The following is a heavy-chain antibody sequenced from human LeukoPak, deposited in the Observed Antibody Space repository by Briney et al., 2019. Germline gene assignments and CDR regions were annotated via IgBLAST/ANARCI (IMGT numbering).Heavy chain of an antibody. J-gene: IGHJ4*02. CDR3: AKDPDGQYTYSWYFTDY. V-gene: IGHV3-23*01. CDR1: GFTVSSNYA. D-gene: IGHD6-13*01. CDR2: ITGSGVST. Sequence: GGSLRLSCAASGFTVSSNYAMNWVRQAPGKGLEWVSTITGSGVSTYYADSVKGRFTISRDNSKNTLYLQMSSLRAEDTAVYYCAKDPDGQYTYSWYFTDYWGQGTLVTVSS.